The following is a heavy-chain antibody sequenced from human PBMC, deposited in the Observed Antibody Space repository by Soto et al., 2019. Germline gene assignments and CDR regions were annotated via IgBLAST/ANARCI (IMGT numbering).Heavy chain of an antibody. J-gene: IGHJ6*02. D-gene: IGHD2-15*01. V-gene: IGHV4-59*01. Sequence: KLSETLSLTCTVSGGSIRSYYWSWIRQPPGKGLEWIGYIYFSGSTNYNPSLKSRVTISVDTSKNQFSLKLTSVTAADTAVYYCAREKAGYCSGGSCYPTGWYYYGTDVWGQGTTVTVSS. CDR2: IYFSGST. CDR3: AREKAGYCSGGSCYPTGWYYYGTDV. CDR1: GGSIRSYY.